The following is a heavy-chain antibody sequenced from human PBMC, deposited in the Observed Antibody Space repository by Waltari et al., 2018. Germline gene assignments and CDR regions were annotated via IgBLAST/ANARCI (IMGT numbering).Heavy chain of an antibody. CDR2: IKEDGTEK. J-gene: IGHJ4*02. D-gene: IGHD3-3*01. Sequence: EVQLVASGGGLVQPGGSLRLSCAASGFTCSRYWMSWVRQAPGKGLEGVANIKEDGTEKNYVDSVKCRFTISRDNAKNSLYLQMNSLRAEDTAVYYCARARILDSWGQGILVTVSS. V-gene: IGHV3-7*01. CDR1: GFTCSRYW. CDR3: ARARILDS.